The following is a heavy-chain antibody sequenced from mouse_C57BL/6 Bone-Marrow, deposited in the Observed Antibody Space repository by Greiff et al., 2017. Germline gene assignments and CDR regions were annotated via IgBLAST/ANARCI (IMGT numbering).Heavy chain of an antibody. CDR3: ARHPTYGSLAWFAY. J-gene: IGHJ3*01. Sequence: EVKLLESGGDLVKPGGSLKLSCAASGFTFSSYGMSWVRQTPDKRLEWVATISSGGSYTYYPDSVKGRFTISRDNAKNTLYLQMSSLKSEDTAMYAWARHPTYGSLAWFAYWGQGTLVTVSA. D-gene: IGHD1-1*02. V-gene: IGHV5-6*01. CDR2: ISSGGSYT. CDR1: GFTFSSYG.